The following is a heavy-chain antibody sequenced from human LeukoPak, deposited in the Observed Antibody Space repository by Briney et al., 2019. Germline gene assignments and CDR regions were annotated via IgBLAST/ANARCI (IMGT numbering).Heavy chain of an antibody. Sequence: PGGSLRLSCAASGFTFSSYGVHWVRQAPGKGLEWVAVIWYDGSNKYYADSVKGRFTISRDNSKNTLYLQMNSLRAEDTAVYYCARGYSSGWYTYYFDYWGQGTLVTVSS. CDR1: GFTFSSYG. CDR3: ARGYSSGWYTYYFDY. D-gene: IGHD6-19*01. CDR2: IWYDGSNK. V-gene: IGHV3-33*01. J-gene: IGHJ4*02.